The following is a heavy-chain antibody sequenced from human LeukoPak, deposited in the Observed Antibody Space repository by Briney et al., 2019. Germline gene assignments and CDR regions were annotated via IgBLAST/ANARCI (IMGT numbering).Heavy chain of an antibody. V-gene: IGHV3-48*04. CDR3: AELGITMIGGV. J-gene: IGHJ6*04. CDR2: ISSSGSTI. Sequence: GGSLRLSCAASGFTFSSYGMTWVRQAPGKGLEWVSYISSSGSTIYYADSVKGRFTISRDNAKNSLYLQMNSLRAEDTAVYYCAELGITMIGGVWGKGTTVTISS. D-gene: IGHD3-10*02. CDR1: GFTFSSYG.